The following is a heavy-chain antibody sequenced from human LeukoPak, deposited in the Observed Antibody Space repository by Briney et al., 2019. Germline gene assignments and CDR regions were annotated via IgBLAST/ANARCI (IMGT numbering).Heavy chain of an antibody. Sequence: SETLSLTCTVSGGSISSYYWSWIRQPAGKGLEWIGRIYTSGSTNYNPSLKSRVTMSVDTSKNQFSLKLRSVTAADTAVYYWARDRAYGDETGWFDPWGQGTLVTVSS. CDR2: IYTSGST. D-gene: IGHD4-17*01. V-gene: IGHV4-4*07. CDR3: ARDRAYGDETGWFDP. J-gene: IGHJ5*02. CDR1: GGSISSYY.